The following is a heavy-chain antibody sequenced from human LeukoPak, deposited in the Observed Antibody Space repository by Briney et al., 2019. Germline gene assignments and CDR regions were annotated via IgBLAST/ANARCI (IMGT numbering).Heavy chain of an antibody. J-gene: IGHJ4*02. CDR3: ARDPNYYYDSSGYFI. Sequence: SSKTLSLTCTVSGGSISSGSYYWSWIRQPAGKGLEWIGRIYTSGSTNYNPSLKSRVTISVDTSKNQFSLRLSSVTAADTAVYYCARDPNYYYDSSGYFIWGQGTLVTVSS. D-gene: IGHD3-22*01. CDR2: IYTSGST. CDR1: GGSISSGSYY. V-gene: IGHV4-61*02.